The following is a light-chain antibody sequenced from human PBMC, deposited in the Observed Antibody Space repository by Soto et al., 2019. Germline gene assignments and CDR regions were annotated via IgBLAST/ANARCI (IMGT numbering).Light chain of an antibody. V-gene: IGKV3-15*01. J-gene: IGKJ2*01. CDR2: GAS. CDR1: QSVSSN. Sequence: EIVMTQSPATLSVSPGERATLSCRASQSVSSNLAWYQQKPGQAPRLLIYGASTRATGIPARFSGSGSGTEFTLTISSLQSEDFAVYYCQQYTNWPPYTCGQGPKLEIK. CDR3: QQYTNWPPYT.